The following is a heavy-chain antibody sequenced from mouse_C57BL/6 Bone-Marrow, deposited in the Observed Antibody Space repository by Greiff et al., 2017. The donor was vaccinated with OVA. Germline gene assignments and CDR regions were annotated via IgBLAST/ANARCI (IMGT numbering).Heavy chain of an antibody. CDR1: GFTFSSYA. CDR3: TRDGGIPYYFDY. D-gene: IGHD2-3*01. Sequence: EVQLVESGEGLVKPGGSLKLSCAASGFTFSSYAMSWVRQTPEKRLEWVAYISSGGDYIYYADTVKGRFTISRDNARNTLYLQMSSLKSEDTAMYYCTRDGGIPYYFDYWGQGTTLTVSS. J-gene: IGHJ2*01. CDR2: ISSGGDYI. V-gene: IGHV5-9-1*02.